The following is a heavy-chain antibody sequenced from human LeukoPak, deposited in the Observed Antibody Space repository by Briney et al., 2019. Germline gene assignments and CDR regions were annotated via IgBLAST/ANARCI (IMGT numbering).Heavy chain of an antibody. D-gene: IGHD2-21*02. V-gene: IGHV3-23*01. Sequence: QTGGSLRLSCAASGFTFSSYAMSWIRQAPGKGLEWVSAISGSGGSTYYADSVKGRFTISRDNSKNTLYLQMNSLRAEDTAVYYCAKEPCGGDCYSFDYWGQGTLVTVSS. J-gene: IGHJ4*02. CDR3: AKEPCGGDCYSFDY. CDR1: GFTFSSYA. CDR2: ISGSGGST.